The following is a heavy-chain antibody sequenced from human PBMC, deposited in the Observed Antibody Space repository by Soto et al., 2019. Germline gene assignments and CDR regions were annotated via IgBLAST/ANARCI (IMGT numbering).Heavy chain of an antibody. D-gene: IGHD3-22*01. Sequence: SVKDSCKASGGTFSSYAISWVRQAPGQGLEWIGGIVPIFGTANYAQKFQGSVTITADESTSTDYMELSSLGSEAKARDDYTSEPDYYDSSGYYFDYWGQGTLVTVSS. V-gene: IGHV1-69*13. J-gene: IGHJ4*02. CDR1: GGTFSSYA. CDR2: IVPIFGTA. CDR3: TSEPDYYDSSGYYFDY.